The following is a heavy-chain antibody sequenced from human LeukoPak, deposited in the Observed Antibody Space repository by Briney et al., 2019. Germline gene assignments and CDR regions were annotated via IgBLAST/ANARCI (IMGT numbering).Heavy chain of an antibody. V-gene: IGHV3-33*08. CDR2: LWYDGSNK. D-gene: IGHD6-19*01. CDR1: SFTFSSFG. J-gene: IGHJ5*02. CDR3: AREAIAVAGMAGWFDP. Sequence: LCCSCSASSFTFSSFGLHRVCQGQGNGLMGVAVLWYDGSNKYYADSVKGRFTISRDNSKNSLYLLMNSLRAEDTAVYYCAREAIAVAGMAGWFDPWGQGTLVTVSS.